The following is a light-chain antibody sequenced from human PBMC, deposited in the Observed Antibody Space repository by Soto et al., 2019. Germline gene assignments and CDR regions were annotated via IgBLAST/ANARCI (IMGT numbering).Light chain of an antibody. V-gene: IGLV2-8*01. CDR1: SSDVGGYDY. CDR3: QSYDTSLSGSV. CDR2: EVT. Sequence: QSALTQPPSASGSPGQSVTISCTGTSSDVGGYDYVSWYQQHPGKAPKLMIYEVTIRPSGVSDRFSGSKSGNTASLTVSGLQPEDETDYYCQSYDTSLSGSVFGGGTKLTVL. J-gene: IGLJ2*01.